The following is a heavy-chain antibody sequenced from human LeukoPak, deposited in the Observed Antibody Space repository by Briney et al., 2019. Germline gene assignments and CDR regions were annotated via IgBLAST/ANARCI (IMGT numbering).Heavy chain of an antibody. CDR1: GGSISSGGYS. D-gene: IGHD3-22*01. J-gene: IGHJ3*02. Sequence: SETLCLTCAVSGGSISSGGYSWSCIRQPPGQGREWIGYIYHSVSTYYNPSIKSRVTISVERSKNQSCLKLSYVAGADTAVYYCARRVRYYYDSSGYFIDAFDIWGQGTMVTVSS. CDR3: ARRVRYYYDSSGYFIDAFDI. V-gene: IGHV4-30-2*01. CDR2: IYHSVST.